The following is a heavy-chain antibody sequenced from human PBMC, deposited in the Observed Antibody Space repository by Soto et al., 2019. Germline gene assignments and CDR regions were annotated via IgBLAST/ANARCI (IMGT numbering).Heavy chain of an antibody. CDR3: ARDGGGTYYPSFLDS. Sequence: PSETLSLTCTVSGCSISSYYWSWIRQPPGKGLEWIGYMYFRGSTNYNPSLKSRVTISVDTSKNQFSLKLSSVTAADTAVYYCARDGGGTYYPSFLDSGGQGSRVTVPS. V-gene: IGHV4-59*01. J-gene: IGHJ4*02. CDR1: GCSISSYY. D-gene: IGHD1-26*01. CDR2: MYFRGST.